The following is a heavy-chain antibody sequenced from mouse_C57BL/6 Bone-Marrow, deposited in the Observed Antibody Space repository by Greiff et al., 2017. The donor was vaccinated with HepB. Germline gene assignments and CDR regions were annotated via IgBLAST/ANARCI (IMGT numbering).Heavy chain of an antibody. CDR2: ISYDGSN. D-gene: IGHD2-4*01. V-gene: IGHV3-6*01. CDR1: GYSITSGYY. J-gene: IGHJ3*01. CDR3: ARSLYDYDRFAY. Sequence: DVKLVESGPGLVKPSQSLSLTCSVTGYSITSGYYWNWIRQFPGNKLEWMGYISYDGSNNYNPSLKNRISITRDTSKNQFFLKLNSVTTEDTATYYCARSLYDYDRFAYWGQGTLVTVSA.